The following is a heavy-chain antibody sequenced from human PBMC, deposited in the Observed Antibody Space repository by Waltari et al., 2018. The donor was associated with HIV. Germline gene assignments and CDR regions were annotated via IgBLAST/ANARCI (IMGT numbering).Heavy chain of an antibody. Sequence: QVQLVQSGAEVKKPGASVKVSCKASGYTFTSYDINWVRQATGQGLEWMGWMNPNIGNTGYAQKFQGRFTMTRNTCISTAYMELSSLRSEDTAVYYCARDIAARRQSDYWGQGTLVTVSS. CDR1: GYTFTSYD. CDR3: ARDIAARRQSDY. CDR2: MNPNIGNT. D-gene: IGHD6-6*01. J-gene: IGHJ4*02. V-gene: IGHV1-8*01.